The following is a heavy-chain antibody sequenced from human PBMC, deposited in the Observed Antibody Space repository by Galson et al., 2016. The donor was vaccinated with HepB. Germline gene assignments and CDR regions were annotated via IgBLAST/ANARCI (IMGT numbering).Heavy chain of an antibody. CDR3: ARQRHTSASKFFDY. CDR1: GASISSTTNY. J-gene: IGHJ4*02. CDR2: IYYNGSP. Sequence: SETLSLTCSVSGASISSTTNYWIWIRQPPGKGLEWIGSIYYNGSPFYNPSLKSRLTVSGDTSKNQSSLRLTSVTAADTAVYYCARQRHTSASKFFDYWGQGILVTVSS. V-gene: IGHV4-39*01. D-gene: IGHD2-15*01.